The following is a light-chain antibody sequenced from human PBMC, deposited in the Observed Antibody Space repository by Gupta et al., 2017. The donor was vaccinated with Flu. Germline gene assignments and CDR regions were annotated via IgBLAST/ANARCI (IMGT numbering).Light chain of an antibody. Sequence: DIVMTQSPDSLAVSLGERATINCKSSQSVLYSSNNKNYLAWYQQKPGQPPKLLIYWASTRESGVPDRFSGSGSGTDFTLTISSLQAEDVAVYYCQQYYSTLRFGLGTKLEIK. CDR1: QSVLYSSNNKNY. CDR2: WAS. CDR3: QQYYSTLR. V-gene: IGKV4-1*01. J-gene: IGKJ2*03.